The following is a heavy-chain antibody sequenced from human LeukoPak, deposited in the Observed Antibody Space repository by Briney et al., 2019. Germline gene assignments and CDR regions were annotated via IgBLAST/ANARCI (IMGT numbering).Heavy chain of an antibody. J-gene: IGHJ4*02. Sequence: ASVTVSCKPSGYTFTGYFIHWVRQAPGLGLEWMGWINPSTGGTNYAQMFQGRVTMTRDTSTSTVYMELSSLRSEDTAVYYCARDSGMVRGTVDYWGQGTLVTVSS. V-gene: IGHV1-2*02. CDR2: INPSTGGT. CDR3: ARDSGMVRGTVDY. CDR1: GYTFTGYF. D-gene: IGHD3-10*01.